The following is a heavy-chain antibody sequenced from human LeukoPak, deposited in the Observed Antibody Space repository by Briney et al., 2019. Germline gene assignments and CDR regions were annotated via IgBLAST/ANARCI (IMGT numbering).Heavy chain of an antibody. CDR1: GDSISSYY. V-gene: IGHV4-59*01. Sequence: PSETLSLTCTVPGDSISSYYWSWIRQPPGKGLEWIGYIYYSGSTNYNPSLKSRVTISVDTSKNQFSLKLSSVTAADTAVYYCARGAAAGDYWGQGTLVTVSS. J-gene: IGHJ4*02. CDR2: IYYSGST. CDR3: ARGAAAGDY. D-gene: IGHD2-15*01.